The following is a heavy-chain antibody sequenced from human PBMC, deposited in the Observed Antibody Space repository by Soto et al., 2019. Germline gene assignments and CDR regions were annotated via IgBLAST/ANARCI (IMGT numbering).Heavy chain of an antibody. CDR3: ARVVAVAGLYNYHGLDV. CDR2: IVPIFGTT. J-gene: IGHJ6*02. V-gene: IGHV1-69*12. Sequence: QVQLVQSGAEVKKPGSSVKVSCKVSGGTFSNYAIDWVRLAPGHGLEWMGGIVPIFGTTYYTQKFQGRATIIADXSXTXXYLEMSSLRSEDTAIYYCARVVAVAGLYNYHGLDVWGQGTAVTVSS. D-gene: IGHD6-19*01. CDR1: GGTFSNYA.